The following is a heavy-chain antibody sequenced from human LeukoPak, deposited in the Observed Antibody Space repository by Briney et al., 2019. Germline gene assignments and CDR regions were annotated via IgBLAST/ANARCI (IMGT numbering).Heavy chain of an antibody. CDR3: AKSSEVGRLFPGLDS. CDR1: GLTHYIYA. Sequence: GGPLRLSCGASGLTHYIYAMICVRQAPGEGLECVADISDTGGSTYYAASVKGRVTISGDNSKDTLNLQMSSLRAEDTAVYYCAKSSEVGRLFPGLDSWGQGTLVTVSS. J-gene: IGHJ5*01. V-gene: IGHV3-23*01. CDR2: ISDTGGST. D-gene: IGHD1-26*01.